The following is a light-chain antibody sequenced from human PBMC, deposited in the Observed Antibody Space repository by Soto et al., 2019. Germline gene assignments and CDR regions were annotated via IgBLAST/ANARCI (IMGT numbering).Light chain of an antibody. J-gene: IGLJ1*01. CDR3: GSYTGSIYV. V-gene: IGLV2-14*01. Sequence: QSALTQPASVSGSPGQSFTISCTGTSSDVGGYKFVSWYQQHPGKAPKLMIYEVSNRPSGVSSRFSGSKSGNSASLTISGLQADDEADYYCGSYTGSIYVFGPGTKVTVL. CDR2: EVS. CDR1: SSDVGGYKF.